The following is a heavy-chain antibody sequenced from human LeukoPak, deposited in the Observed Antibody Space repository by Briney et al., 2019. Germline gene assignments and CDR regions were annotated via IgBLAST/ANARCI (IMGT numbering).Heavy chain of an antibody. D-gene: IGHD3-22*01. CDR3: ARDITYYYDSSGYSDAFDI. Sequence: SETLSLTCTVSGGSISSYYWSWIRQPPGKGLEWIGYIYYSGSTNYNPSLKSRVTISVDTSKNQFSLKLSSVTAAGTAVYYCARDITYYYDSSGYSDAFDIWGQGTMVTVSS. J-gene: IGHJ3*02. V-gene: IGHV4-59*01. CDR2: IYYSGST. CDR1: GGSISSYY.